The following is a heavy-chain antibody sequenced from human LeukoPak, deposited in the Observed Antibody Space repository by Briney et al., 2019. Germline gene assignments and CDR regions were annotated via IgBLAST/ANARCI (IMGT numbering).Heavy chain of an antibody. V-gene: IGHV1-2*04. CDR2: INPNSGGT. CDR1: GYTFTGYY. J-gene: IGHJ4*02. D-gene: IGHD3-9*01. CDR3: ARGSRYFDWLLYY. Sequence: EASVKVSCKASGYTFTGYYMHWVRQAPGQGLEWMGWINPNSGGTNYAQKFQGWVTMTRDTSISTAHMELSRLRSDDTAVYYCARGSRYFDWLLYYWGQGTLVTVSS.